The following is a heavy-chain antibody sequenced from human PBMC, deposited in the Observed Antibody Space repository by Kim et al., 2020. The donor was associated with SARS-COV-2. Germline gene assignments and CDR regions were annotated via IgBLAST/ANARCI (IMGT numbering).Heavy chain of an antibody. CDR1: GFTFSSYA. J-gene: IGHJ4*02. D-gene: IGHD3-10*01. CDR3: AKVGVTMLRGVTYFDY. CDR2: ISGSGGST. Sequence: GGSLRLSCAASGFTFSSYAMSWVRQAPGKGLEWVSAISGSGGSTYYADSVKGRFTISRDNSKNTLYLQMNSLRAEDTAVYYCAKVGVTMLRGVTYFDYWGQGTLVTVSS. V-gene: IGHV3-23*01.